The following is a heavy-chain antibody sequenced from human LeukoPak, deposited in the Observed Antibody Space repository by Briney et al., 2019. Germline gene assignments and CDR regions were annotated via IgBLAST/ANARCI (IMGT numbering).Heavy chain of an antibody. Sequence: SETLSLTCTVSGGSISSYYWSWIRQPPGKGLEWIGYIYYSGSTNYNPSLKSRVTISVDTSKNQFSLKLSSVTAADTAVYYCARDYYGSGNDYWGQGTLVTVSS. D-gene: IGHD3-10*01. CDR1: GGSISSYY. CDR2: IYYSGST. V-gene: IGHV4-59*12. CDR3: ARDYYGSGNDY. J-gene: IGHJ4*02.